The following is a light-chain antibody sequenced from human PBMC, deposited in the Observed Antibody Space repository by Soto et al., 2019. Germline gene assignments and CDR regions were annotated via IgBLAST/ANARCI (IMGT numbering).Light chain of an antibody. V-gene: IGKV3-15*01. J-gene: IGKJ5*01. CDR1: QSVSSN. CDR2: GAS. Sequence: RATLSCRASQSVSSNLAWYQQKPGQAPRLLIYGASTRATGIPARFSGSGSGTEFTLTISSLQSEDFAVYYCQQYNNWPPITFGQGTRLEIK. CDR3: QQYNNWPPIT.